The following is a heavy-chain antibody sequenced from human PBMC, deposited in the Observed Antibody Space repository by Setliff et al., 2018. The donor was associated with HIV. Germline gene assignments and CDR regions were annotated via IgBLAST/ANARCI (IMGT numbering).Heavy chain of an antibody. CDR2: INTYTGSP. V-gene: IGHV7-4-1*02. Sequence: ASVKVSCKASGYTFTSYAMNWVRQAPGQGLEWMGWINTYTGSPTYAQGFTGRFVFSLDTSVSTAYLQISSLKAEDTAVYYCAISRYDFWSGYYFDYWGQGTLVTVSS. CDR3: AISRYDFWSGYYFDY. CDR1: GYTFTSYA. D-gene: IGHD3-3*01. J-gene: IGHJ4*02.